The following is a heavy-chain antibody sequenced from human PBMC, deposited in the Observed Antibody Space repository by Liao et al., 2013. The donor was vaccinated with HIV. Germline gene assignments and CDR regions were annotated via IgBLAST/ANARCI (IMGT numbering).Heavy chain of an antibody. Sequence: QVQLQESGPGLVKPSETLSLTCTVSGGSISRYYWSWIRQPPGKGLEWIGNIYYSGSTNYNPSLKSRVIILVDTSKNQFSLKLSSVTAADTAVYYCARPTADDAFDIWGQGTMVTVSS. J-gene: IGHJ3*02. D-gene: IGHD2-21*02. CDR3: ARPTADDAFDI. CDR2: IYYSGST. CDR1: GGSISRYY. V-gene: IGHV4-59*01.